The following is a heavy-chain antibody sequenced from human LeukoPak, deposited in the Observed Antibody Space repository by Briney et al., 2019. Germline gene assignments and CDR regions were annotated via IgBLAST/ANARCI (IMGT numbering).Heavy chain of an antibody. D-gene: IGHD6-13*01. CDR2: TYYRSKWYN. V-gene: IGHV6-1*01. CDR3: ARGNSWSNRRSEEALDY. CDR1: GDSVSSNSAA. Sequence: SQTLSLTCGISGDSVSSNSAAWNWIRQSPSRGLEWLGRTYYRSKWYNDYAVSVKSRITINPDTSKNQFSLQLNSVTPEDTAVYYCARGNSWSNRRSEEALDYWGQGTLVTVSS. J-gene: IGHJ4*02.